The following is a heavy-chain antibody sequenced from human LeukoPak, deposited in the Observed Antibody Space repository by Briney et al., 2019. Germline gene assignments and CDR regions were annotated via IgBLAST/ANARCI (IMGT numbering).Heavy chain of an antibody. Sequence: GGSLRLSCAASGITFRSFAMSWVRQAPGKGLEWVSAISGSGDRTYYADSVKGRFTISRDNSKKTLYLQTNSLRAEDTAVYYCAKVSLGFDYWGQGTLVTVSS. CDR3: AKVSLGFDY. CDR1: GITFRSFA. D-gene: IGHD3-16*01. V-gene: IGHV3-23*01. J-gene: IGHJ4*02. CDR2: ISGSGDRT.